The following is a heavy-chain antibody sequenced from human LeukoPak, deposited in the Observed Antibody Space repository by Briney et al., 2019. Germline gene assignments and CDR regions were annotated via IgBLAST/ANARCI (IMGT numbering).Heavy chain of an antibody. CDR3: AKAPPRYCSGGSCYNGNWFDP. D-gene: IGHD2-15*01. CDR1: GFTFSSYG. Sequence: AGGSLRLSCAASGFTFSSYGMHWVRQAPGKGLEWVAVISYDGSNKYYADSVKGRFTISRDNSKNTLYLQMNSLRAEDTAVYYCAKAPPRYCSGGSCYNGNWFDPWGQGTLVTVSS. J-gene: IGHJ5*02. CDR2: ISYDGSNK. V-gene: IGHV3-30*18.